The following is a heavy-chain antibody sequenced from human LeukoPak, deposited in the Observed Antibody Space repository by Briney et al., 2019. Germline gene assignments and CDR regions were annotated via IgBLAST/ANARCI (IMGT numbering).Heavy chain of an antibody. CDR2: ISYDGSNK. V-gene: IGHV3-30*04. CDR1: GFTFSSYA. Sequence: GGSLRLSCAASGFTFSSYAMHCVRQAPGKGLEWVAVISYDGSNKYYADSVKGRFTISRDNSKNTLYLQMNSLRAEDTAVYYCARDGGVSSSWADYWGQGTLVTVSS. J-gene: IGHJ4*02. CDR3: ARDGGVSSSWADY. D-gene: IGHD6-13*01.